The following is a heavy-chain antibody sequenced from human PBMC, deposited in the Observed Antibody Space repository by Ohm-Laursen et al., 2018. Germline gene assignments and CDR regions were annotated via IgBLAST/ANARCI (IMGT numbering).Heavy chain of an antibody. CDR1: GFTFDANS. V-gene: IGHV3-23*01. D-gene: IGHD2-15*01. Sequence: SLRLSCAASGFTFDANSIHWVRQAPGKGLEWVSDISGIGNNPEYADSVKGRFIISRDNSKSMLFLQMNALRVEDTALYYCARPVADYWGQGILVSVSS. CDR3: ARPVADY. CDR2: ISGIGNNP. J-gene: IGHJ4*01.